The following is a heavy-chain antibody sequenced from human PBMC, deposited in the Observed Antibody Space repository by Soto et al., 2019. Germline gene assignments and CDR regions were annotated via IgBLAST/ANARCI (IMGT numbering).Heavy chain of an antibody. CDR2: INPNSGGT. Sequence: ASVKVSCKASGYTFTGYYMHWVRQAPGQGLEWMGWINPNSGGTNYAQKFQGRVTMTRDTSISTAYMELGRLRSDDTAVYYCARVGGSTPAAIPDYYYYGMDVWGQGTTVTVSS. CDR3: ARVGGSTPAAIPDYYYYGMDV. V-gene: IGHV1-2*02. CDR1: GYTFTGYY. J-gene: IGHJ6*02. D-gene: IGHD2-2*01.